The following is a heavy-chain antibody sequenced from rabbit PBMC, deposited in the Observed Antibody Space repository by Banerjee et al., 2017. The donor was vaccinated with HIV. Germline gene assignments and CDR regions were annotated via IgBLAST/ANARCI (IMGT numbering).Heavy chain of an antibody. V-gene: IGHV1S43*01. CDR2: IYTGSGST. Sequence: QEQLVESGGGLVKPGGTLTLTCKASGIDFSSDYYMCWVRQAPGKGLEWIASIYTGSGSTYYASWVNGRFTISRSTSLNTVTLQMTSLTAADTATYFCARDLAGVTGWNFGLWGQGTLVTVS. D-gene: IGHD4-1*01. CDR3: ARDLAGVTGWNFGL. CDR1: GIDFSSDYY. J-gene: IGHJ3*01.